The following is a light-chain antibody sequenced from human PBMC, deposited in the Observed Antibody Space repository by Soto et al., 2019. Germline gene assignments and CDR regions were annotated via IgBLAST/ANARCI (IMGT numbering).Light chain of an antibody. J-gene: IGKJ1*01. CDR1: QSVLYSSNNKNY. CDR2: WAS. Sequence: DIVMTQSPDSLAVSLGERATINCKSSQSVLYSSNNKNYLAWYQQKPGQPPKLLIYWASTRESGVPDRFSGSGSGKDFTLTISSLQAEDVAVYYCQQYYITWTFGQGTKVEIK. V-gene: IGKV4-1*01. CDR3: QQYYITWT.